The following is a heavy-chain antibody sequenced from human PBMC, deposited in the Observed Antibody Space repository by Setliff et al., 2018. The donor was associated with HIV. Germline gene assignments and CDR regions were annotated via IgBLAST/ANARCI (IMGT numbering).Heavy chain of an antibody. CDR3: ARLRLAVMMSLDYFDL. V-gene: IGHV4-28*01. D-gene: IGHD3-16*01. J-gene: IGHJ4*02. CDR2: IYNPGST. Sequence: RDPPGKGLEWIGYIYNPGSTNFNPSLQSRVSMSVDVSTNQFSLRLTSVTAADTAVYYCARLRLAVMMSLDYFDLWGQGTLVTVLL.